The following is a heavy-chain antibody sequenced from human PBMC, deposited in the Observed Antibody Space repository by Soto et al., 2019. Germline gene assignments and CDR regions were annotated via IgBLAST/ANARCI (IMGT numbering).Heavy chain of an antibody. D-gene: IGHD3-22*01. J-gene: IGHJ4*02. CDR3: AREGYYDSSGYSLYYFDY. CDR1: GFTVSSNY. Sequence: GGSLRLSCAASGFTVSSNYMSWFRQAPGKGLEWVSVIYSGGSTYYADSVKGRFTISRDNSKNTLYLQMNSLRAEDTAVYYCAREGYYDSSGYSLYYFDYWGQGTLVTVSS. CDR2: IYSGGST. V-gene: IGHV3-53*01.